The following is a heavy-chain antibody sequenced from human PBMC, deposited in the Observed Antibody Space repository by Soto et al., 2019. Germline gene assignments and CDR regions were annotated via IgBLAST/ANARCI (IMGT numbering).Heavy chain of an antibody. CDR1: EFTFSGYW. CDR2: INQVGSQT. J-gene: IGHJ4*02. V-gene: IGHV3-7*01. D-gene: IGHD1-26*01. CDR3: ARDPVGAPYYDY. Sequence: EVQLVESGGGLVQPGGSLRLSCAASEFTFSGYWMNWVRQAPGKGLEWVANINQVGSQTNYVDSVKGRFTISRDNAKKSMHCQMNRLRAEDTSVYYCARDPVGAPYYDYWGQGILVTVSS.